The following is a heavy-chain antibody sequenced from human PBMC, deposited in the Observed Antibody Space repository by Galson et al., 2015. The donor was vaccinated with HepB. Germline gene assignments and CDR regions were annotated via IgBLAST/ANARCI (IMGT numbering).Heavy chain of an antibody. CDR1: GGTFSSYA. J-gene: IGHJ5*02. D-gene: IGHD4-17*01. V-gene: IGHV1-69*06. Sequence: SVKVSCKASGGTFSSYAISWVRQAPGQGLEWMGGIIPIFGTANYAQKFQGRVTITADKSTSTAYMELSSLRSEDTAVYYCASEGREKDYGQNWFDPWGQGTLITVSS. CDR3: ASEGREKDYGQNWFDP. CDR2: IIPIFGTA.